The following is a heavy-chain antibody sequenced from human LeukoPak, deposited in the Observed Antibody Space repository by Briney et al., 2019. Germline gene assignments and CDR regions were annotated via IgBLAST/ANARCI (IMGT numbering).Heavy chain of an antibody. V-gene: IGHV4-39*01. D-gene: IGHD5-24*01. CDR3: ASQDGRITEVPDHWFDP. Sequence: PSETLSLTCTVSGGSIGSSPYFWGWIRQPPGKGLEGIGSSYYSGSTYYNPSLRSRLAISVDTSKNQFSLRLNSLPAADPAVYYCASQDGRITEVPDHWFDPWGQGTLATVSS. CDR1: GGSIGSSPYF. CDR2: SYYSGST. J-gene: IGHJ5*02.